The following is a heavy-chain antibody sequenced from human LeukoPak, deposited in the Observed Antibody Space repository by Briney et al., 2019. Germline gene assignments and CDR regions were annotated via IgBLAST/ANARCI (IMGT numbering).Heavy chain of an antibody. Sequence: ASVKVSCKASGYTFTGYYMHWVRQAPGQGLEWMGWINPNSGGTNYAQKFQGWVTMTRDTSISTAYMELSRLRSDDTAVYYCAREVWTTARYYYFGMDVWGQGTTVTVSS. CDR2: INPNSGGT. J-gene: IGHJ6*02. CDR1: GYTFTGYY. D-gene: IGHD4-17*01. V-gene: IGHV1-2*04. CDR3: AREVWTTARYYYFGMDV.